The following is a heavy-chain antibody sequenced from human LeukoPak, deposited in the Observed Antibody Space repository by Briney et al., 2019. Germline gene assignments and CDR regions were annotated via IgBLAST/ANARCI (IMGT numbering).Heavy chain of an antibody. Sequence: SVKVSCMASGGTFSSYAISWVRQAPGQGLEWMGGIIPIFGTANYAQKFQGRVTITADESTSTAYMELSSLRSEDTAVYYCARDSGVEMAHTGDGNWGQGTLVTVSS. J-gene: IGHJ4*02. D-gene: IGHD5-24*01. CDR1: GGTFSSYA. V-gene: IGHV1-69*13. CDR2: IIPIFGTA. CDR3: ARDSGVEMAHTGDGN.